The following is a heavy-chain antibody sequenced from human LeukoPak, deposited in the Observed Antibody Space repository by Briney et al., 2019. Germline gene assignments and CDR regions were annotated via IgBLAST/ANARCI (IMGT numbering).Heavy chain of an antibody. Sequence: GGSLRLSCAASGFTFDDYGMSWVRQAPGKGLEWVSYISSSSSTIYYADSVKGRFTISRDNAKNSLYLQMNSLRAEDTAVYYCARADDFWDFDYWGQGTLVTVSS. V-gene: IGHV3-48*04. CDR1: GFTFDDYG. D-gene: IGHD3-3*01. CDR3: ARADDFWDFDY. J-gene: IGHJ4*02. CDR2: ISSSSSTI.